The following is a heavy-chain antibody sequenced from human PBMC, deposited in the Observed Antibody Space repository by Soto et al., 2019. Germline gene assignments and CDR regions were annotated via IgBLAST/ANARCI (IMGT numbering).Heavy chain of an antibody. J-gene: IGHJ6*02. CDR1: GVSFNNNG. Sequence: QVQLVQSGAEVKKPGSSVKVSCKTSGVSFNNNGIGWVRQAPGHGLDCMGGVSPPFRTSNYARKFQGRISITADASTGTVNMELSSLTSEDTAQYYCARVLYYGSGSYSPYGMDVWGQGTTVTVSS. D-gene: IGHD3-10*01. CDR3: ARVLYYGSGSYSPYGMDV. V-gene: IGHV1-69*01. CDR2: VSPPFRTS.